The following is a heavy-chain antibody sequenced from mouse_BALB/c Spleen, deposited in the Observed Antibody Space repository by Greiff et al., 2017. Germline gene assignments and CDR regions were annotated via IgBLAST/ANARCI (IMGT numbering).Heavy chain of an antibody. CDR2: ISYDGSN. D-gene: IGHD2-13*01. J-gene: IGHJ3*01. CDR1: GYSITSGYY. Sequence: EVKLQESGPGLVKPSQSLSLTCSVTGYSITSGYYWNWIRQFPGNKLEWMGYISYDGSNNYNPSLKNRISITRDTSKNQFFLKLNSVTTEDTATYYCAREGDPLAYWGQGTLVTVSA. CDR3: AREGDPLAY. V-gene: IGHV3-6*02.